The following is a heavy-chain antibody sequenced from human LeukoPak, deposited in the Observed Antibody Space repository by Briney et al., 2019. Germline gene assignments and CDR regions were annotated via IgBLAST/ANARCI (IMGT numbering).Heavy chain of an antibody. J-gene: IGHJ4*02. Sequence: ASVKVSCKASGYTFTSYGISWVRQAPGQGREWRGWISAYNGNTNYAQKLQGRLTMTTDTSTSTAYMELRTLRSDDTAVYSCARVPPPINLGYGRIFDYWGQGTPVTASP. CDR1: GYTFTSYG. CDR3: ARVPPPINLGYGRIFDY. CDR2: ISAYNGNT. V-gene: IGHV1-18*01. D-gene: IGHD4-17*01.